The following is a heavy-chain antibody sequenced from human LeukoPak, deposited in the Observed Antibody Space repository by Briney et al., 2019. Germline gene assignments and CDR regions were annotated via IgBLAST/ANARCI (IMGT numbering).Heavy chain of an antibody. V-gene: IGHV3-21*01. CDR1: GFTFSSYS. Sequence: GGSLRLSCAASGFTFSSYSMNWVRQAPGKGLEWVSFISSRSYIYYADSVKGRFTISRDNAKNSLYLQMNSLRAEDTAVYYCARFIAAPYYFDYWGRGTLVTVSS. CDR2: ISSRSYI. CDR3: ARFIAAPYYFDY. J-gene: IGHJ4*02. D-gene: IGHD6-13*01.